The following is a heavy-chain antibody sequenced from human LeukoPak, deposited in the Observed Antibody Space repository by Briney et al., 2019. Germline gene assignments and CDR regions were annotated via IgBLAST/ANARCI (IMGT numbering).Heavy chain of an antibody. CDR3: AKDKFLGYSSSWYGEGYFDY. CDR2: ISYDGSNK. J-gene: IGHJ4*02. D-gene: IGHD6-13*01. Sequence: GGSLRLSCAASGFTFSSYGMHWVRQAPGKGLEGVAVISYDGSNKYYADSVKGRFTISRDNSKNTLYLQMNSLRAEDTAVYYCAKDKFLGYSSSWYGEGYFDYWGQGTLVTVSS. V-gene: IGHV3-30*18. CDR1: GFTFSSYG.